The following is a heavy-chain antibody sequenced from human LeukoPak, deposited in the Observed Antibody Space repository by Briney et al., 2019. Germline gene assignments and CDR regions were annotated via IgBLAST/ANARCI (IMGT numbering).Heavy chain of an antibody. CDR1: GGSISSYY. Sequence: SETLSLTCTVSGGSISSYYWSWIRQPPGKGLEWIGYIYYSGSTNYNPSLKSRVTISVDTSKNQFSLKLSSVTAADTAVYYCAREGYSGHADAFDIWGQGTMVTVSS. J-gene: IGHJ3*02. V-gene: IGHV4-59*01. CDR2: IYYSGST. D-gene: IGHD5-12*01. CDR3: AREGYSGHADAFDI.